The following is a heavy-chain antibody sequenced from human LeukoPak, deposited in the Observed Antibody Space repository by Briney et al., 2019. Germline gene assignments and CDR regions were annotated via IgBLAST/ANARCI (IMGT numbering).Heavy chain of an antibody. CDR3: ARGEEKWLTHYYYYYYGMDV. CDR1: GYTFTGYY. CDR2: INPNSGGT. V-gene: IGHV1-2*02. J-gene: IGHJ6*02. Sequence: GASVKVSCKASGYTFTGYYMHWVRQAPGQGLEWMGWINPNSGGTNYAQKFQGRVTMTRDTSISTAYMELSRLRSDDTAVYYCARGEEKWLTHYYYYYYGMDVWGQGTTVTVSS. D-gene: IGHD5-12*01.